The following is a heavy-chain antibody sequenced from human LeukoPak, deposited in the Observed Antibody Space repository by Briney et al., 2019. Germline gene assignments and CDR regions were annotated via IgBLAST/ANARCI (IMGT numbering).Heavy chain of an antibody. Sequence: GESLKISCKGSGYSFTSYWIGWVRQMPGKGLEWMGIIYPGESDTRYSPSFQGQVTISADKSISTAYLQWSSLKASDTAMYYCARHVMATPYYYYGMDVWGQGTTVTVSS. CDR1: GYSFTSYW. CDR3: ARHVMATPYYYYGMDV. D-gene: IGHD5-24*01. J-gene: IGHJ6*02. CDR2: IYPGESDT. V-gene: IGHV5-51*01.